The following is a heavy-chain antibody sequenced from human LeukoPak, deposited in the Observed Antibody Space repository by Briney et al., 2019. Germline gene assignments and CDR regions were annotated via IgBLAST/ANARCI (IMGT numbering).Heavy chain of an antibody. V-gene: IGHV3-23*01. CDR2: ISGSGGST. CDR1: GFTFSSYA. CDR3: AKVRKIQLWLPRDAFDI. D-gene: IGHD5-18*01. Sequence: GGSLRLSCAASGFTFSSYAMSWDRQAPGRGLEWVSAISGSGGSTYYADSVKGRFTISRDNSKNTLYLRMNSLRAEDTAVYYCAKVRKIQLWLPRDAFDIWGQGTMLTVSS. J-gene: IGHJ3*02.